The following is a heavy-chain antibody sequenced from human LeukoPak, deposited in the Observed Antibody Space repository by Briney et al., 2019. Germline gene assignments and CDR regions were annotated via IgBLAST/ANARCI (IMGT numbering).Heavy chain of an antibody. D-gene: IGHD1-26*01. CDR2: INPSGGST. Sequence: ASVKVSCKASGYTFTSYYMHWVRQAPGQGLEWMGIINPSGGSTSYAQKFQGRVTLTRDTSISTACMELSRLRSDDTAVYYCVTLGATNFDYWGQGTLVTVSS. CDR1: GYTFTSYY. J-gene: IGHJ4*02. CDR3: VTLGATNFDY. V-gene: IGHV1-46*01.